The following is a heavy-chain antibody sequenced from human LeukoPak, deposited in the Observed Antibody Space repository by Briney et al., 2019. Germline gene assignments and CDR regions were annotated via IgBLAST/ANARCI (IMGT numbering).Heavy chain of an antibody. Sequence: SETLSLTCTVSGGSISSYYWSWIRQPPGKGLEWIGYIYYSGSTNYNPSLKSRVTISVDMSKNQFSLKLSSVTAADTAVYYCARRVNYYGSGSRVLWAFDIWGQGTMVTVSS. V-gene: IGHV4-59*08. J-gene: IGHJ3*02. CDR3: ARRVNYYGSGSRVLWAFDI. CDR1: GGSISSYY. D-gene: IGHD3-10*01. CDR2: IYYSGST.